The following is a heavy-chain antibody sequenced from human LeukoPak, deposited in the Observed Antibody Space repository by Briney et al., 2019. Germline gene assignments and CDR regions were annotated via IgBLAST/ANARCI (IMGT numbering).Heavy chain of an antibody. CDR3: ARRLVRGVFDY. J-gene: IGHJ4*02. V-gene: IGHV3-11*03. Sequence: PGGSPRLSCAASGFTFSDYYMSWIRQAPGKGLEWVSYISSSSSYTNYADSVKGRFTISRDNAKNSLYLQMNSLRAEDTAVYYCARRLVRGVFDYWGQGTLVTVSS. CDR2: ISSSSSYT. D-gene: IGHD3-10*01. CDR1: GFTFSDYY.